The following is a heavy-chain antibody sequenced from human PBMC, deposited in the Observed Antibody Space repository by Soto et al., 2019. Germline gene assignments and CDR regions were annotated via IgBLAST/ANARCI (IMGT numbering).Heavy chain of an antibody. J-gene: IGHJ6*02. CDR1: GIPFSGSI. CDR2: IRSKANNYAT. D-gene: IGHD1-26*01. Sequence: GGSLRLSCAGAGIPFSGSIIHWVRLAPGKGLEWVGRIRSKANNYATAFAASVQGRVTISREDSKNTAFLQMNSLKIEDTAVYFCARNLGAKYGMDVWGQGTTVTVSS. CDR3: ARNLGAKYGMDV. V-gene: IGHV3-73*01.